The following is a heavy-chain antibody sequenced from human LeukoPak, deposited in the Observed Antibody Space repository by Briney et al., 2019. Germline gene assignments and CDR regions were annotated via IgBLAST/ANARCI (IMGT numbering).Heavy chain of an antibody. CDR2: INHSGST. V-gene: IGHV4-34*01. J-gene: IGHJ4*02. Sequence: SETLSLTCAVYGGSFSGCYWSWIRQPPGKGLEWIGEINHSGSTNYNPSLKSRVTISVDTSKNQFSLKLSSVTAADTAVYYCARGRVYVWGSYRTAFDYWGQGTLVTVSS. CDR3: ARGRVYVWGSYRTAFDY. D-gene: IGHD3-16*02. CDR1: GGSFSGCY.